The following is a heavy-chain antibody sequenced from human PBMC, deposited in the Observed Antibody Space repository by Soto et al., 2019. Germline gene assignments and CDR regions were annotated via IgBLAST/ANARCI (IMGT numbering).Heavy chain of an antibody. CDR2: INGRGDRT. D-gene: IGHD4-17*01. V-gene: IGHV3-23*01. J-gene: IGHJ4*02. Sequence: EVQLLESGGGLVQPGGSLRLSCAASGFTFNSHAMNWVRQAPGKGLEWVSLINGRGDRTYYADYVKGRFTISRDNSKNTLYLRMNSLRAEDTAVYYCVKDYGGYEGFDYWGQGTLVTVSS. CDR1: GFTFNSHA. CDR3: VKDYGGYEGFDY.